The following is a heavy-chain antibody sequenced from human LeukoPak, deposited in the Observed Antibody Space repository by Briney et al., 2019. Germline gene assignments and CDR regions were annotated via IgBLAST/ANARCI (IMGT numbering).Heavy chain of an antibody. D-gene: IGHD4-23*01. J-gene: IGHJ4*02. CDR1: GYSFTNYW. CDR2: IYPDDSDT. Sequence: GESLKISCKGSGYSFTNYWIGWVRQMPGKGLEWMGIIYPDDSDTRYSPSFQGQVTISADKSIGTAYLQWNSLKASDTAMYYCASPRTTVACWGQGTLVTVSS. CDR3: ASPRTTVAC. V-gene: IGHV5-51*01.